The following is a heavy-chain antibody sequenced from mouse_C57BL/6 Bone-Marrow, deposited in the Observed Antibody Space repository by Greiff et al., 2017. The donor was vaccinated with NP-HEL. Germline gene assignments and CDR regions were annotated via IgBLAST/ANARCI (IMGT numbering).Heavy chain of an antibody. CDR1: GFNIKDDY. CDR3: TKGNGSSYGAMDY. Sequence: EVQLQQSGAELVRPGASVKLSCTASGFNIKDDYMHWVKQRPEQGLEWIGWIDPENGDTEYASKFQGKGTITADTSSNTAYLQLSSLTSEDTAVYYCTKGNGSSYGAMDYWGQGTSVTVSS. CDR2: IDPENGDT. D-gene: IGHD1-1*01. V-gene: IGHV14-4*01. J-gene: IGHJ4*01.